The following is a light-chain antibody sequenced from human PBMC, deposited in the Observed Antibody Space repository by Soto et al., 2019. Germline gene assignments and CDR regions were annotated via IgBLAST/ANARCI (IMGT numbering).Light chain of an antibody. CDR1: SSNIGNNY. V-gene: IGLV1-51*02. CDR3: GTWDSSLSAL. Sequence: QSVLTQPPSVSAAPGQKVTISCSGSSSNIGNNYVSWYQHLPGTAPKLLIYENNKRPSGIPDRFSGSKSGTSATLGITGLQTGDEADYYCGTWDSSLSALFGGGTKLTVL. J-gene: IGLJ2*01. CDR2: ENN.